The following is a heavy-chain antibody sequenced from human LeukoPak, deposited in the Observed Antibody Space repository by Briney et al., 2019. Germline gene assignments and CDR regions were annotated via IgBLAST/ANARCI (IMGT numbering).Heavy chain of an antibody. CDR1: GGTFSSYA. V-gene: IGHV1-69*13. Sequence: SVKVSCKASGGTFSSYAISWVRQAPGQGLEWMGGIIPIFGTANYEQKFQGRVTITADESTSTAYMELSSLRSEDTAVYYCARDLISAAGTFDYWGQGTLVTVSS. CDR3: ARDLISAAGTFDY. J-gene: IGHJ4*02. D-gene: IGHD6-13*01. CDR2: IIPIFGTA.